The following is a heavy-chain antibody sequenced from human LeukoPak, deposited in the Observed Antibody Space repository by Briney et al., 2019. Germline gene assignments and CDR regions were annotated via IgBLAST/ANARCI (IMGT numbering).Heavy chain of an antibody. CDR2: IYHTGRT. CDR1: GHSISSAYY. V-gene: IGHV4-38-2*02. J-gene: IGHJ5*02. D-gene: IGHD3-10*01. Sequence: SETLSLTCAVSGHSISSAYYWGWIRQPPGKGLEWIGSIYHTGRTYYNPSLKSRITISVDTSKNQFSLKLSSVTAADTAVYYCAREQRSAQNNWFDPWAKGTLVTVSS. CDR3: AREQRSAQNNWFDP.